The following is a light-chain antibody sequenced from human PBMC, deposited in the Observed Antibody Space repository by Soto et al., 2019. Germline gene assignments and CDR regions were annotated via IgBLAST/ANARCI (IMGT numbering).Light chain of an antibody. Sequence: QSVLTHPPSVSAAPGQKVTISCSGSNSNIGNTYVSWYQQLPGTAPKLLIYENNKRPSGIPDRFSGSKSGTSATLGITGLQTGDEADYYCGAWDSGLSGYVFGTGTKVTVL. J-gene: IGLJ1*01. CDR2: ENN. CDR3: GAWDSGLSGYV. V-gene: IGLV1-51*02. CDR1: NSNIGNTY.